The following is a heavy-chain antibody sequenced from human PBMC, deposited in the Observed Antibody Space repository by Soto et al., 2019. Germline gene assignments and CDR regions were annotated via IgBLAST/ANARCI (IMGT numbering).Heavy chain of an antibody. D-gene: IGHD3-9*01. Sequence: PGESLKISCRGSGYSSIDYWIGWVRQVPGKGLEWMGVIYPGDSDTRYSPSFQGHVTISADKSISTAYLQWSTLKASDTAKYYCARLGFEDDTSTPYYNVLHYYGVDVWGQGTSVT. CDR2: IYPGDSDT. CDR3: ARLGFEDDTSTPYYNVLHYYGVDV. V-gene: IGHV5-51*01. CDR1: GYSSIDYW. J-gene: IGHJ6*02.